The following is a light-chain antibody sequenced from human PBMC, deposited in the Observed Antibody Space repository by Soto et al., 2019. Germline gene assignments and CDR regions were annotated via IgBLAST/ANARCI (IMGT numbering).Light chain of an antibody. CDR1: QDVNNW. CDR3: QQYDSRVS. V-gene: IGKV1-5*03. Sequence: DTHITQSPSTLSAYVGDRVTITCRASQDVNNWLAWYQQKPGKAPKLLIYEASSLVTGVPSRFSGSGSGTEFTLTISSLQPDDFATYYCQQYDSRVSFGQGNKV. CDR2: EAS. J-gene: IGKJ1*01.